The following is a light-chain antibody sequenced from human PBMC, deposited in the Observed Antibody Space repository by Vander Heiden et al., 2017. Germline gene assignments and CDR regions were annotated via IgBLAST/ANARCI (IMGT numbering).Light chain of an antibody. CDR1: QGISNY. Sequence: IQLTQSPSSLSASVGDRVTITCRASQGISNYLAWYQQKPGKVPELLISAASTLQSGVPSRFSGSRSGRDFTLTSSSLQPDDVATYYCQKDNSAPYTFGQGTKLEIK. J-gene: IGKJ2*01. V-gene: IGKV1-27*01. CDR3: QKDNSAPYT. CDR2: AAS.